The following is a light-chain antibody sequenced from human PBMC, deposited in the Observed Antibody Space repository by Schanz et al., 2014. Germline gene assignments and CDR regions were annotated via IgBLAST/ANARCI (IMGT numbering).Light chain of an antibody. CDR3: HQYGRPPLT. CDR2: GAS. CDR1: QSVNSDY. V-gene: IGKV3-20*01. J-gene: IGKJ4*01. Sequence: EIVLTQSPGTLSLSPGERATLSCRASQSVNSDYLAWYQQRPGQAPRLLIYGASTRASDFPDRFSGSGSGKVFPLTISRLETEDFALYYCHQYGRPPLTFGAGTKVEIK.